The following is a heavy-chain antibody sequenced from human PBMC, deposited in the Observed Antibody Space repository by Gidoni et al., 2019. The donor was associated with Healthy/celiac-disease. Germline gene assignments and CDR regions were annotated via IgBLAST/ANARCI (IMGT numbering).Heavy chain of an antibody. V-gene: IGHV4-34*01. D-gene: IGHD6-13*01. CDR1: GGSFSGYY. Sequence: QVQLQQWGAGLLKPSETLSLTCAVYGGSFSGYYWSWIRQPPGKGLEWIGEIKHSGSTNYNPSLKSRVTISVDTSKNQFSLKLSSVTAADTAVYYCARGGREQQLAFDYWGQGTLVTVSS. J-gene: IGHJ4*02. CDR2: IKHSGST. CDR3: ARGGREQQLAFDY.